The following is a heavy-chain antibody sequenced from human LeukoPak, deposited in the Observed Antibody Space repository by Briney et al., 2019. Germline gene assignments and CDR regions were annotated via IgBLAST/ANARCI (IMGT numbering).Heavy chain of an antibody. CDR2: IYYSGST. CDR1: GGSISSSSYY. Sequence: SETLSLTCTVSGGSISSSSYYWGWIRQPPGKGLEWIGSIYYSGSTYYNPSLKSRVTISVDTSKNQFSLKLSSVTAADTAVYYCASSTGYCSGGGCCWGFDPWGQGTLVTVSS. CDR3: ASSTGYCSGGGCCWGFDP. V-gene: IGHV4-39*01. J-gene: IGHJ5*02. D-gene: IGHD2-15*01.